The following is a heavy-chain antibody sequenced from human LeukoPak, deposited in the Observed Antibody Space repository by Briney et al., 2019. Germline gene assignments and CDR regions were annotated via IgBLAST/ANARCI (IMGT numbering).Heavy chain of an antibody. CDR3: ARDLSSDYYGSGSPY. V-gene: IGHV3-21*01. CDR1: GFTFSSYA. CDR2: ISSSSSYI. D-gene: IGHD3-10*01. J-gene: IGHJ4*02. Sequence: KPGGSLRLSCAASGFTFSSYAMNWVRQAPGKGVEWVSSISSSSSYIYYADSVKGRFTISRDNAKNSLYLQMNSLRAEDTAVYYCARDLSSDYYGSGSPYWGQGTLVTVSS.